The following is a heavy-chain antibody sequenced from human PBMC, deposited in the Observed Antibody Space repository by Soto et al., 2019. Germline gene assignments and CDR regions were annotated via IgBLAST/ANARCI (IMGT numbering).Heavy chain of an antibody. D-gene: IGHD1-26*01. CDR3: AKSGSYFGDDAFDI. V-gene: IGHV3-30*18. CDR2: ISYDGSNK. Sequence: QVQLVESGGGVVQPGRSLRLSCAASGFTFSSYGMHWVRQAPGKGLEWVAVISYDGSNKYYADSVKGRFTISRDNSKNTLYLQMNSLRAEDTAVYYCAKSGSYFGDDAFDIWGQGTMVTVSS. CDR1: GFTFSSYG. J-gene: IGHJ3*02.